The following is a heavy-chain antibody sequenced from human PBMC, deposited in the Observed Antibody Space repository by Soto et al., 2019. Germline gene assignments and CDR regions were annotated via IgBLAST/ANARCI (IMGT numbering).Heavy chain of an antibody. CDR1: GGSSSIGDFY. V-gene: IGHV4-30-4*01. Sequence: QVQLQESGTGLVKPSQTLSLTCTVSGGSSSIGDFYWRWIRQPPGKGLELIGTIYYSGSTYYNPSLRSRSIMSVDRCQNQFSVKLSSLTAADTTVSFCAGAGYLCERFGYRGQGALVIFFS. J-gene: IGHJ4*02. D-gene: IGHD5-18*01. CDR3: AGAGYLCERFGY. CDR2: IYYSGST.